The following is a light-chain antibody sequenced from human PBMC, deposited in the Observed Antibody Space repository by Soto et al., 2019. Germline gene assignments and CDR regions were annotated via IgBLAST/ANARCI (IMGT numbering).Light chain of an antibody. CDR3: QQSYNYPAT. V-gene: IGKV1-17*01. CDR1: QGIRDD. CDR2: AAS. J-gene: IGKJ1*01. Sequence: DIQMTQSPSTLSASVGDRVTITCRASQGIRDDLGWYQQKPGKAPKRLIYAASNLESGVPSRFGGSGSGTDFTLTISSLQPEDFATYYCQQSYNYPATFGQGTKVDIK.